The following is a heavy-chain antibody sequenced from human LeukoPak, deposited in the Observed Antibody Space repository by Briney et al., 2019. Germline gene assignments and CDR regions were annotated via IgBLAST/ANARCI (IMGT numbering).Heavy chain of an antibody. Sequence: ASVKVSCKASGYTFTNYGISWVRQAPGQGLEWMGWISGYNANTNYVQKFQGRVTMTTDTSTHTAYMELRSLRSDDTAVYYCARSNSGSYYHFDYWGQGTLVIVSS. CDR3: ARSNSGSYYHFDY. J-gene: IGHJ4*02. D-gene: IGHD1-26*01. CDR1: GYTFTNYG. V-gene: IGHV1-18*01. CDR2: ISGYNANT.